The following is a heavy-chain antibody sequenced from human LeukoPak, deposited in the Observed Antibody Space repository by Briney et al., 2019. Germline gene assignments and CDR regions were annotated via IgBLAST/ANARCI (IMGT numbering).Heavy chain of an antibody. CDR3: ARSEHCSGGSCYSGNWFDP. D-gene: IGHD2-15*01. CDR2: IYHSGST. J-gene: IGHJ5*02. V-gene: IGHV4-38-2*02. CDR1: GYSISSGYY. Sequence: PSETLSLTCTVSGYSISSGYYWGWIRPPPGKGLEWIGSIYHSGSTYYNPSLKSRVTISVDTSKNQFSLKLSSVAAADTAVYYCARSEHCSGGSCYSGNWFDPWGQGTLVTVSS.